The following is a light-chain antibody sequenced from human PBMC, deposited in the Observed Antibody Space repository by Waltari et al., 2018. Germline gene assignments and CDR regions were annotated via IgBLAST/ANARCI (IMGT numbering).Light chain of an antibody. CDR1: SSDIGGFNY. J-gene: IGLJ3*02. CDR2: EVN. V-gene: IGLV2-8*01. CDR3: SSYGGRNNLL. Sequence: QSALTQPPSASGSPGQSVTISCTGTSSDIGGFNYVSWYQQNPGQAPKLLIYEVNKRPSWIPDRFSGSKSGNTASLTVSGLQAEDEAEYYCSSYGGRNNLLFGEGTKLTVL.